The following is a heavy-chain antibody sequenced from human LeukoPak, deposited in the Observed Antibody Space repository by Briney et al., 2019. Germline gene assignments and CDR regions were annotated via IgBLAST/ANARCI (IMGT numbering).Heavy chain of an antibody. CDR1: GFTFSSYA. J-gene: IGHJ4*02. CDR3: ANPYGDYDFDY. V-gene: IGHV3-23*01. Sequence: GGSLRLSCAASGFTFSSYAMSWVRQAPGKGLEWVSAIGGSGGSAYYADSVKGRFTISRDNSKNTLYLQMNSLRAEDTAVYYCANPYGDYDFDYWGQGTLVTVSS. CDR2: IGGSGGSA. D-gene: IGHD4-17*01.